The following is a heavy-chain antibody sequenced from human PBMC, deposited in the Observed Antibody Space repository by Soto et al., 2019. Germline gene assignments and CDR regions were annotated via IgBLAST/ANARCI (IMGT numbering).Heavy chain of an antibody. CDR1: GFTFSNTW. J-gene: IGHJ4*02. V-gene: IGHV3-15*01. CDR2: IKSKTDGGAT. CDR3: TSDIAVIPTAIYD. Sequence: LRLSCAASGFTFSNTWMNWVRQAPGTGPEWVGRIKSKTDGGATDYAAPVKGRFTISRDDSKNTLYLQMNSLKSEDTAVYYCTSDIAVIPTAIYDWGQGTLVPVSS. D-gene: IGHD2-2*01.